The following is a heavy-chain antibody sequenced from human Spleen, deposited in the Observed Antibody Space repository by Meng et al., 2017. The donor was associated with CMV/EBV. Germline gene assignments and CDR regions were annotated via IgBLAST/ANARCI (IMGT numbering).Heavy chain of an antibody. CDR1: GYTFTGYY. J-gene: IGHJ4*02. CDR2: INPNSGGT. V-gene: IGHV1-2*02. CDR3: AREPKQWLVQSDY. Sequence: QAQRVHAGDEVKKPGAAVKVSCKASGYTFTGYYMHWVRQAPGQGLEWMGWINPNSGGTNYAQKFQGRVTMTRDTSISTAYMELSRLRSDDTAVYYCAREPKQWLVQSDYWGQGTLVTVSS. D-gene: IGHD6-19*01.